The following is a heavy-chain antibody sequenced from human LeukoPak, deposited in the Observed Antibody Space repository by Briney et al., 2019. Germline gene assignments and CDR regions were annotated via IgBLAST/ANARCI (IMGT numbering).Heavy chain of an antibody. CDR3: ARRVVITFQFDY. J-gene: IGHJ4*02. CDR1: GFTFSSYG. CDR2: IRYDGSNE. Sequence: GGSLRLSCAASGFTFSSYGMHWVRQAPGKGLEWVSFIRYDGSNEYYADSVRGRFTISRDNSKNTLYLQMNSLRAEDTAVYYCARRVVITFQFDYWGQGTLVTVSS. V-gene: IGHV3-30*02. D-gene: IGHD3-22*01.